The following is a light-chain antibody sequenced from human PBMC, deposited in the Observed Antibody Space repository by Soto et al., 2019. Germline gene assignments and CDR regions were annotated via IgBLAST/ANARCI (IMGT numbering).Light chain of an antibody. CDR2: LNSDGSH. J-gene: IGLJ3*02. CDR1: SGHSSYA. V-gene: IGLV4-69*01. Sequence: QPVLTQSPSSSAYLGASVKLTCTLSSGHSSYALAWHQQQPEKGPRYLMKLNSDGSHSKGDGIPDRFSGSSSGAERYLTISSLQSEDEADYYCQTWGTGIRVFGGGTKLTVL. CDR3: QTWGTGIRV.